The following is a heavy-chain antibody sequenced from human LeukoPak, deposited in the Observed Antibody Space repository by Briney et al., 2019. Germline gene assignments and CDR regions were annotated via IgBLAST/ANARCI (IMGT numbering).Heavy chain of an antibody. CDR1: GYTFTSYD. J-gene: IGHJ5*02. V-gene: IGHV1-8*01. CDR3: ARGGEQQLVGYP. D-gene: IGHD6-13*01. CDR2: MNPNSGNT. Sequence: ASVKDSCKASGYTFTSYDINWVRQATGQGLEWMGWMNPNSGNTGYAQKFQGRVTMTRNTSISTAYMELSSLRSEDTAVYYCARGGEQQLVGYPWGQGTLVTVSS.